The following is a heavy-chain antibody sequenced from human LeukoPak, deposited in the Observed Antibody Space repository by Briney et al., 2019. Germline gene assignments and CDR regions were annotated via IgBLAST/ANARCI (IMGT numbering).Heavy chain of an antibody. J-gene: IGHJ4*02. CDR1: GGSISSSNW. V-gene: IGHV4-4*02. Sequence: PSGALSLTCAVSGGSISSSNWWSWVRQPPGKGLEWIGEIYHSGSTNYNPSLKSRVTISVDTSKNQFSLKLSSVTAADTAVYYCARGRVYYGSGSYSADFDYWGQGTLVTVSS. D-gene: IGHD3-10*01. CDR2: IYHSGST. CDR3: ARGRVYYGSGSYSADFDY.